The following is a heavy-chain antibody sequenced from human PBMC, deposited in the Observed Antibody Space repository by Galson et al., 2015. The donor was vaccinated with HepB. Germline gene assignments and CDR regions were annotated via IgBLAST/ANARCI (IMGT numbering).Heavy chain of an antibody. D-gene: IGHD3-9*01. J-gene: IGHJ6*02. CDR2: INPSDSYM. V-gene: IGHV5-10-1*01. CDR1: GDTFKDSW. Sequence: QSGAEVKEPGESLRISCKGSGDTFKDSWITWVRQMPGKGLEWMGRINPSDSYMHYSPSFEGHVTISADKSINTAYLQWGSLKASDTAMYYCARQKILSGYTPIGDYFYGMDVWGRGTTVTVS. CDR3: ARQKILSGYTPIGDYFYGMDV.